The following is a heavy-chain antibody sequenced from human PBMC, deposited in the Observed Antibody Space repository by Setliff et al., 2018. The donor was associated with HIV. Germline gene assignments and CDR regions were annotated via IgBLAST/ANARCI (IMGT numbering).Heavy chain of an antibody. V-gene: IGHV5-51*01. CDR2: IYPGDSDT. D-gene: IGHD4-17*01. CDR1: GYTFTSYW. Sequence: PGESLKISCKVSGYTFTSYWIAWVRQMPGKGLEWMGIIYPGDSDTRYSPSFQGQVTISADKSISTAYLQWSSLKASDTAFYFCARGADYRDVWGQGTLVTVSS. CDR3: ARGADYRDV. J-gene: IGHJ4*02.